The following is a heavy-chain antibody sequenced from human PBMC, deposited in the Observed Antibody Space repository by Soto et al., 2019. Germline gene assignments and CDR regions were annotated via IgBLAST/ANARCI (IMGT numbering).Heavy chain of an antibody. D-gene: IGHD3-3*01. CDR1: GYTFTTYD. J-gene: IGHJ6*02. V-gene: IGHV1-8*01. CDR2: MDPNSGST. CDR3: AIDRKFDFWRKRLDV. Sequence: ASVKVSCTASGYTFTTYDTNWVRQAPVQGLEWLGWMDPNSGSTGYAQNFQGRITMTRNISRNTAHMELSSLQSEDTAVYYCAIDRKFDFWRKRLDVCGQGTTVGVSS.